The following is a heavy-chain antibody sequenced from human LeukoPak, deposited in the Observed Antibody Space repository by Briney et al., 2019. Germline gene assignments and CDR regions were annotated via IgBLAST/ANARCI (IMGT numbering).Heavy chain of an antibody. CDR3: ARDKGYSSGWFREFDY. CDR2: IIPIFGTA. Sequence: SVKVSCXASGGTFSSYAISWVRQAPGQGLAWMGGIIPIFGTANYAQKFQGRVTITTDESTSTAYMELSSLRSEDTAVYYCARDKGYSSGWFREFDYWGQGTLVTVSS. CDR1: GGTFSSYA. V-gene: IGHV1-69*05. D-gene: IGHD6-19*01. J-gene: IGHJ4*02.